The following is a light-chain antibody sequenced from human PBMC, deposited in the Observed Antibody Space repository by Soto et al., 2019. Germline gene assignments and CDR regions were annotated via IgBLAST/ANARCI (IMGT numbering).Light chain of an antibody. Sequence: QSVLTQPPSVSAAPGQKVTISCSGSSSNIGGNSVSWYQQLPGTAPQLLIYDDHKRPSGIPDRFSGSKSGTSATLGITGFQTGDEADYYCGSWDSSLSAYVFGTGTKVTVL. CDR1: SSNIGGNS. V-gene: IGLV1-51*01. CDR2: DDH. CDR3: GSWDSSLSAYV. J-gene: IGLJ1*01.